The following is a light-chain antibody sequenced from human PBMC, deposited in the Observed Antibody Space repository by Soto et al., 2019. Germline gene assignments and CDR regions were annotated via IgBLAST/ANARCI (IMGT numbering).Light chain of an antibody. CDR2: GAS. Sequence: EIVMTQSPATLSVSPGDRATLSCRASQSVRSNLAWYQQKPGQAPRLLIYGASTRATGIPARFSGSVSGTEFTLTISSLQSEDFAVYYCQQYNNWPPWTFGQGTMVEVK. CDR1: QSVRSN. CDR3: QQYNNWPPWT. V-gene: IGKV3-15*01. J-gene: IGKJ1*01.